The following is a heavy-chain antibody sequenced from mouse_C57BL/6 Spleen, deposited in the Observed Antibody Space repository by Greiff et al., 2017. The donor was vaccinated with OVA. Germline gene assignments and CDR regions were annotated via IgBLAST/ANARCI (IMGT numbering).Heavy chain of an antibody. J-gene: IGHJ3*01. CDR2: IHPNSGST. V-gene: IGHV1-64*01. CDR3: ARHGSSLGGFAY. D-gene: IGHD1-1*01. CDR1: GYTFTSYW. Sequence: VKLQQPGAELVKPGASVKLSCKASGYTFTSYWMHWVKQRPGQGLEWIGMIHPNSGSTNYNEKFKSKATLTVDKSSSTAYMQLSSLTSEDSAVYYCARHGSSLGGFAYWGQGTLVTVSA.